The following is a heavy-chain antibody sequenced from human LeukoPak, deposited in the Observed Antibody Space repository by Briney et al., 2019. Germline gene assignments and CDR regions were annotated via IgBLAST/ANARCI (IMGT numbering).Heavy chain of an antibody. D-gene: IGHD4-17*01. CDR2: ITSSSRTI. J-gene: IGHJ4*02. V-gene: IGHV3-48*01. CDR1: GFPFGSYS. Sequence: GGSLRLSCAASGFPFGSYSMSWVRQAPGKGLEWLSYITSSSRTIYYADSVKGRFTISRDNAENSLYLQMNSLRAEDTAVFFCARDRNPAVTTYYFDYWGQGTLVTVSS. CDR3: ARDRNPAVTTYYFDY.